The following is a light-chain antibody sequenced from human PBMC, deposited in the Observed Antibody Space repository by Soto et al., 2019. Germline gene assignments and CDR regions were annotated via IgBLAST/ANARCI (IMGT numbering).Light chain of an antibody. CDR2: AAS. V-gene: IGKV1-39*01. CDR1: QPISTY. J-gene: IGKJ4*01. CDR3: QQRNDWVT. Sequence: DIQMTQSPSSLSASEGDRVIITCRASQPISTYLNWFQQKPGKAPKLLIYAASTLQSGVPSRFSGSGSGTDFILTISSLEPEDSGVYYCQQRNDWVTFGGGTKVDIK.